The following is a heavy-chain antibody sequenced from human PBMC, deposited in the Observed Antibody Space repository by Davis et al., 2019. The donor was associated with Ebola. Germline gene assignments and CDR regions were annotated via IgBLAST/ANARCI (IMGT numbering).Heavy chain of an antibody. D-gene: IGHD6-6*01. V-gene: IGHV1-18*01. J-gene: IGHJ4*02. CDR2: ISAYNGNT. CDR3: ARVLARPI. Sequence: ASVKVSCKASGYTFTSYGISWVRQAPGQGLEWMGWISAYNGNTNYAQKFQGRVTITADKSTSTAYMELNSLRSEDTAVYYCARVLARPIWGQGTLVTVSS. CDR1: GYTFTSYG.